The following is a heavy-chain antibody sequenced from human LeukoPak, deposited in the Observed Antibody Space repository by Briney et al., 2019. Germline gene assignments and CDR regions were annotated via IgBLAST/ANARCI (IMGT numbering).Heavy chain of an antibody. Sequence: PSETLSLTCTVSGGSISSSSYYWGWIRQPPGKGLEWIGSIYYSGSTYYNPSLKSRVTISVDTSKNQFSLKLSSVTAADTAVYYCARHLDWFDPWGQGTLVTVSS. J-gene: IGHJ5*02. CDR3: ARHLDWFDP. V-gene: IGHV4-39*01. CDR1: GGSISSSSYY. CDR2: IYYSGST.